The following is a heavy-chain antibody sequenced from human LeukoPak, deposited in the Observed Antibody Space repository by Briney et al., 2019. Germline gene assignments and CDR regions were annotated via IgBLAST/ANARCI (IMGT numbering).Heavy chain of an antibody. V-gene: IGHV3-74*01. Sequence: PGGSLRLSCAASGFTFSSYWMHWVRQAPGKGLVWVSRINSDGSSTNYADSVKGRFSISRDNAENTLYLQMNSLRDEDTAVYYCASPRWWQDAFDIWGQGTVVTVSS. CDR2: INSDGSST. J-gene: IGHJ3*02. CDR3: ASPRWWQDAFDI. CDR1: GFTFSSYW. D-gene: IGHD2-15*01.